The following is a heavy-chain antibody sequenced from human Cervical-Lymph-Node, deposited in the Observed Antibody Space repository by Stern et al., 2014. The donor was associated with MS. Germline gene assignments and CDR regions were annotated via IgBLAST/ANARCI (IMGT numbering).Heavy chain of an antibody. CDR1: DYTFTSYG. CDR2: INAYNGNI. J-gene: IGHJ4*02. CDR3: ARDCSSTTCYQDLDY. Sequence: VQLVQSGAEVKKPGASLKVSCKASDYTFTSYGISWVRQAPGQGLEWMGWINAYNGNINSAQKLQGRVTMTTDTSTSTAYMELRSLRSDDTAVYYCARDCSSTTCYQDLDYWGQGTLVNVSS. V-gene: IGHV1-18*01. D-gene: IGHD2-2*01.